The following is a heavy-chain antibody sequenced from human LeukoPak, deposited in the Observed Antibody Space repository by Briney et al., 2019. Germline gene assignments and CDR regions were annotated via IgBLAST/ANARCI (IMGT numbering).Heavy chain of an antibody. V-gene: IGHV4-38-2*02. Sequence: PSETLSLTCTVSGYSISSGYYWGWIRQPPGKGLEWIGSIYHSGSTYYNPSLRSRVTISVDTSKNQFSLKLSSVTAADTAVYYCARDRGGSYYAVDYWGQGTLVTVSS. CDR3: ARDRGGSYYAVDY. D-gene: IGHD1-26*01. CDR2: IYHSGST. CDR1: GYSISSGYY. J-gene: IGHJ4*02.